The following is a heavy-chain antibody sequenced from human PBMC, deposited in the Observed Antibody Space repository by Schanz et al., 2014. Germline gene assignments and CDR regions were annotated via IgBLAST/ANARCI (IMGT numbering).Heavy chain of an antibody. J-gene: IGHJ4*02. V-gene: IGHV1-69*08. CDR2: IIPVLNIA. Sequence: QILLVQPGPEVKKPGASVTVSCKLSGGTFSSYTISWMRQAPGQGLEWMGKIIPVLNIATYAQRFQGRVSITADTSTTTAYMELSGLRSEDTAVYYCARDRLECGAECYSVEVFEIWGQGTLVIVSS. CDR3: ARDRLECGAECYSVEVFEI. CDR1: GGTFSSYT. D-gene: IGHD2-21*01.